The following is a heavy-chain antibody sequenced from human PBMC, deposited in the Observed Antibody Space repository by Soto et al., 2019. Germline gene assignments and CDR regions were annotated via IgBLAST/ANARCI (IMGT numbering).Heavy chain of an antibody. J-gene: IGHJ4*02. CDR1: GFTFGDYA. V-gene: IGHV3-49*04. CDR2: IRSKAYGGTT. CDR3: TRFAAAAGSPFDY. D-gene: IGHD6-13*01. Sequence: PGGSLRLSCTASGFTFGDYAMSWVRQAPGKGLEWVGFIRSKAYGGTTEYAASVKGRFTISRDDSKSIAYLQMNSLKTEDTAVYYCTRFAAAAGSPFDYWGQGTLVTVSS.